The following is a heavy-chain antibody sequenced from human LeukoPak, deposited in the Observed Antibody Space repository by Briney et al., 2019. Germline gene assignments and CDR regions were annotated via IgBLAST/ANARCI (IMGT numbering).Heavy chain of an antibody. CDR2: ISGSGGST. J-gene: IGHJ4*02. CDR3: ASQVPAAIHDY. CDR1: GFTVSSNY. D-gene: IGHD2-2*02. Sequence: GGSLRLSCAASGFTVSSNYMSWVRQAPGKGLEWVSAISGSGGSTYYADSVKGRFTISRDNSKNTLYLQMNSLRAEDTAVYYCASQVPAAIHDYWGQGTLVTVSS. V-gene: IGHV3-23*01.